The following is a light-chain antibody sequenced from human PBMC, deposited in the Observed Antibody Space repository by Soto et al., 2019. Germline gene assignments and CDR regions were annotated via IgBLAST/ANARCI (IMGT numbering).Light chain of an antibody. CDR2: GAS. J-gene: IGKJ4*01. Sequence: EIVMTQSPATLSVSSGERATLSCRAGQSVSSNLAWYQQKPGQAPRLLIYGASTRATGIPARFSGSGSGTEFTLTTSSLQSEDFATYYCQQLESYPSTFGGGTKVDIK. CDR1: QSVSSN. CDR3: QQLESYPST. V-gene: IGKV3-15*01.